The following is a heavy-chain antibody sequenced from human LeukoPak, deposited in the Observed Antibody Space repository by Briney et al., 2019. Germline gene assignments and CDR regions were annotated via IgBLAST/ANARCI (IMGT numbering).Heavy chain of an antibody. CDR2: INPGGGST. V-gene: IGHV1-46*01. Sequence: VASVKVSCKASGYTFSNYYVHWVRQAPGQGLEWMGIINPGGGSTTYSQKFQDRVTMTRDTSTNIVYMELSSLRSDDTAVYYCARDNYANYDSSGYDYWGQGTLVTVSS. CDR1: GYTFSNYY. J-gene: IGHJ4*02. CDR3: ARDNYANYDSSGYDY. D-gene: IGHD3-22*01.